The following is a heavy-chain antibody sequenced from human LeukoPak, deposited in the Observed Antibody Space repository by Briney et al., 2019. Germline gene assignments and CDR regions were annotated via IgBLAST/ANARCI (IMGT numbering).Heavy chain of an antibody. D-gene: IGHD3-10*01. CDR1: GFSFSDSY. CDR2: ISSSGSSI. Sequence: PGGSLRLSCAASGFSFSDSYMSWIRQAPGKGLEWVSYISSSGSSIVYADSVKGRFTISRDNAKTSLYLQMNSLRSEDTAVYYCAAFYYGSGSYFFDYWGQGTLVTVSS. V-gene: IGHV3-11*01. CDR3: AAFYYGSGSYFFDY. J-gene: IGHJ4*02.